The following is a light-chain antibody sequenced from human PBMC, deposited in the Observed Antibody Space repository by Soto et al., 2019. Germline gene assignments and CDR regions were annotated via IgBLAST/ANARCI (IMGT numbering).Light chain of an antibody. CDR2: QVS. V-gene: IGLV2-14*01. CDR1: SSDVGGYNY. J-gene: IGLJ3*02. Sequence: QSALTQPASVSGSPGQSITISCTGTSSDVGGYNYVSWYQHHPGKAPKLMIYQVSNRPSGVSNRFSGSKSGNTASLTISGLQAKDEADYYCSSYTSRNTRVFGGGTKLTVL. CDR3: SSYTSRNTRV.